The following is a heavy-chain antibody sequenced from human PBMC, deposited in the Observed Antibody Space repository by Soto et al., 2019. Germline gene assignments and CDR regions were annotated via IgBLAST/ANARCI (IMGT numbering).Heavy chain of an antibody. V-gene: IGHV4-59*08. D-gene: IGHD3-16*01. CDR3: ARGWGTTFDY. Sequence: QVQLQESGPGLVKPSETLSLTCTVSGGSISSYYWSWIRQPPGKGLEWIGYIYYSGSTNYNPSLKSRVTISVDTSKNQVSLKLSSVMAADAAVYYCARGWGTTFDYWGQGTLVTVSS. J-gene: IGHJ4*02. CDR2: IYYSGST. CDR1: GGSISSYY.